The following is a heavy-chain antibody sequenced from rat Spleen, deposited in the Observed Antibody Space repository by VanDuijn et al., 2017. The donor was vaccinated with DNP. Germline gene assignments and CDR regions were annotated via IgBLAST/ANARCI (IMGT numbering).Heavy chain of an antibody. CDR3: AKHRWDGFFDF. D-gene: IGHD5-1*01. CDR2: RRNDARTYIT. Sequence: EVKLLESGGRLAQPGGALRLSCAASGFTFADFFMSWIRQSPGKAPEWLSFRRNDARTYITEYSPSVKGRFTIARDDTQNVLYLQMNALKTEETAIYYCAKHRWDGFFDFWGPGTMVTVSS. J-gene: IGHJ1*01. V-gene: IGHV7-6*01. CDR1: GFTFADFF.